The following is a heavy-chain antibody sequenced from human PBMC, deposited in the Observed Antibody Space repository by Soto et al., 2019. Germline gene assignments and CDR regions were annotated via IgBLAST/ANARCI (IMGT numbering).Heavy chain of an antibody. D-gene: IGHD2-15*01. CDR1: GGSISSYY. Sequence: SETLSLTCTVSGGSISSYYWSWIRQPPGKGLEWIGYIYYSGSTNYNPSLKSRVTVSVDTSKNQFSLTLSSVTAADTAVYYCATLSLGYCSGGSCSYAFDIWGQGTMVTVSS. V-gene: IGHV4-59*08. CDR3: ATLSLGYCSGGSCSYAFDI. CDR2: IYYSGST. J-gene: IGHJ3*02.